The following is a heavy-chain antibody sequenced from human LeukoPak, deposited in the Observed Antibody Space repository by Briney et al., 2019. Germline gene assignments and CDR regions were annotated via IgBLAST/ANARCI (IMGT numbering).Heavy chain of an antibody. D-gene: IGHD1-26*01. J-gene: IGHJ3*02. CDR1: GGSISSSSYY. V-gene: IGHV4-39*02. Sequence: PSETLSLTCTVSGGSISSSSYYWGWIRQPPGKGLEWIGIIYYRGSTYYNPSLKSRVTISVDTSKNQFSLKLSSVTAADTAVYYCVRDHPHEGEWEYSSAFDIWGQGTMVTVSS. CDR3: VRDHPHEGEWEYSSAFDI. CDR2: IYYRGST.